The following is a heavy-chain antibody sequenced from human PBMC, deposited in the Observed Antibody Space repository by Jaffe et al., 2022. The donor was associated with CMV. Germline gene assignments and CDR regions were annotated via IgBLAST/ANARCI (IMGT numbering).Heavy chain of an antibody. V-gene: IGHV3-53*02. CDR3: ARGTSMVRGVISSPLDY. J-gene: IGHJ4*02. D-gene: IGHD3-10*01. Sequence: EVQLVETGGGLIQPGGSLRLSCAASGFTVSTKYMSWVRQAPGKGLEWVSVIFPGGTTYYADSVEGRFTISRDSFRNTLDLQMNNLRVEDTAIYFCARGTSMVRGVISSPLDYWGQGILVTVSS. CDR2: IFPGGTT. CDR1: GFTVSTKY.